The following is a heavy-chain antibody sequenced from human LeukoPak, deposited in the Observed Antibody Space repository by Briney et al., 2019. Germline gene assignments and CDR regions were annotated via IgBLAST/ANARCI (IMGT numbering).Heavy chain of an antibody. J-gene: IGHJ3*02. V-gene: IGHV3-20*04. D-gene: IGHD1-1*01. Sequence: GGSLRLSCAVFGFTFDNYGMSWVRQAPGKGLEWVSGINWNGGRTGYADSVKGRFTISRDNAKNSLYVQVNSLRAEDTALYYCARVPSWNVETNAFDIWGQGTMVTVSS. CDR3: ARVPSWNVETNAFDI. CDR1: GFTFDNYG. CDR2: INWNGGRT.